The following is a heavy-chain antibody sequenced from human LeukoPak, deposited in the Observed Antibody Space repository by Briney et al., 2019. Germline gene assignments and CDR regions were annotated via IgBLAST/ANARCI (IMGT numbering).Heavy chain of an antibody. CDR1: AYTFTGDY. Sequence: ASVKVSCKASAYTFTGDYMQWVRQAPGQGLEWMGWINPNSGGTNSAQIFQGRVTMTRDTSISTAYMELSRLTSDDTAVYYCARDRGWYSLENWFDPWGQGTLVTVSS. CDR2: INPNSGGT. J-gene: IGHJ5*02. CDR3: ARDRGWYSLENWFDP. V-gene: IGHV1-2*02. D-gene: IGHD6-19*01.